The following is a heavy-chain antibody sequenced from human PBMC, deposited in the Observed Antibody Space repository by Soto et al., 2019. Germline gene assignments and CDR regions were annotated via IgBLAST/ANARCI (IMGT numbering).Heavy chain of an antibody. CDR3: ARDHNWGFDN. CDR2: SRADNDAK. Sequence: EVQLVESGGGLVQPGGSLRLSCAVSGFTFSSFPMNWVRQAPGRGLEWVSNSRADNDAKYYAGSVRGRFTVSRDKAKNLLYLQINNLRDEDTAVYYCARDHNWGFDNWGQGALVTVSS. J-gene: IGHJ4*02. CDR1: GFTFSSFP. D-gene: IGHD7-27*01. V-gene: IGHV3-48*02.